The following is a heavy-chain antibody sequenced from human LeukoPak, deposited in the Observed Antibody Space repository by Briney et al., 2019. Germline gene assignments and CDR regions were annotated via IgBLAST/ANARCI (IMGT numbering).Heavy chain of an antibody. J-gene: IGHJ4*02. V-gene: IGHV1-46*01. D-gene: IGHD1-26*01. CDR1: GYTFTSYY. CDR3: ARCHGELPPDY. Sequence: ASVKVSCKASGYTFTSYYMHWVRQAPGQGLEWMGIINPSGGSTSYAQKFQGRVTMTRDMSTSTVYMELSSLRSEDTAVYYCARCHGELPPDYWGQGTLVTVSS. CDR2: INPSGGST.